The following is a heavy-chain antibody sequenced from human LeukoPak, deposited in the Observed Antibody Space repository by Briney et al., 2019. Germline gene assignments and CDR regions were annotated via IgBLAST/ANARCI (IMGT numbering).Heavy chain of an antibody. CDR2: ISNSGNTI. CDR3: ATLSVVVVPAELN. Sequence: PGGSLRLSCAASEFIFSGYEMNWVRQAPGKGLEWVSYISNSGNTIYYADSVKGRFTISRDNAKNSLYLQMNSLRAEDTAVYYCATLSVVVVPAELNWGQGTLVTVSS. V-gene: IGHV3-48*03. D-gene: IGHD2-15*01. J-gene: IGHJ4*02. CDR1: EFIFSGYE.